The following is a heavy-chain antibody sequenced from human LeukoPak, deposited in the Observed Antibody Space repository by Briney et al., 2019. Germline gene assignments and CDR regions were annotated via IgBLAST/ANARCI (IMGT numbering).Heavy chain of an antibody. CDR2: IYYSGST. V-gene: IGHV4-30-4*08. Sequence: SETLSLTRTVSGGSISSGDYYWSWIRQPPGKGLEWIGYIYYSGSTYYNPSLKSRVTISVDTSKNQFSLKLSSVTAADTAVYYCARWFLSGYCSGGSCAADAFDIWGQGTMVTVSS. D-gene: IGHD2-15*01. J-gene: IGHJ3*02. CDR1: GGSISSGDYY. CDR3: ARWFLSGYCSGGSCAADAFDI.